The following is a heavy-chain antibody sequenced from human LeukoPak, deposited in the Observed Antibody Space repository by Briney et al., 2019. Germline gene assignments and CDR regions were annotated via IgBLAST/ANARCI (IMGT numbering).Heavy chain of an antibody. CDR3: ARTSGYDFLDY. J-gene: IGHJ4*02. CDR2: IYYSGST. D-gene: IGHD5-12*01. Sequence: SETLSLTCTVSGGSISSYYWSWIRQPPGKGLEWIGYIYYSGSTNYNPSLRSRVTISVDTSKNQFSLKLNSVTAADTAVYYCARTSGYDFLDYWGQGTLVTVSS. V-gene: IGHV4-59*01. CDR1: GGSISSYY.